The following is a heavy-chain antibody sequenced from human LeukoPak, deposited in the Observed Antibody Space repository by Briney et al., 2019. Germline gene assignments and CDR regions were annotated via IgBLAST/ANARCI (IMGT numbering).Heavy chain of an antibody. V-gene: IGHV3-30*18. CDR1: GFTLSDYW. CDR3: AKDRVLAVAGTLDY. J-gene: IGHJ4*02. Sequence: GGSLRLSCAASGFTLSDYWMSWVRQAPGKGLEWVAVISYDGSNKYYADSVKGRFTISRDNSKNTLYLQMNSLRAEDTAVYYCAKDRVLAVAGTLDYWGQGTLVTVSS. D-gene: IGHD6-19*01. CDR2: ISYDGSNK.